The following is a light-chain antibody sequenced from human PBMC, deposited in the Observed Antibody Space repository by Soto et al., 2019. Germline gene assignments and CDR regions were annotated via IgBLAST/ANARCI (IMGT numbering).Light chain of an antibody. CDR1: QSISNH. CDR2: AAS. J-gene: IGKJ5*01. CDR3: QQSYSTPP. V-gene: IGKV1-39*01. Sequence: DIQMTQSPSSLSASVEDRVIITCRASQSISNHLNWYQQKPGKAPKLLIFAASSLQSGVPSRFSGSRSGPDFTLTISSLQPEDFATYYCQQSYSTPPFGQGTRLEIK.